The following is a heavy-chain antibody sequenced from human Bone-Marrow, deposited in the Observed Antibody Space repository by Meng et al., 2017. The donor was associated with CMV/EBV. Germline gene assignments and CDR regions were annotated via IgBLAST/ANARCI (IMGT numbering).Heavy chain of an antibody. Sequence: GGSLRLSCAASGFTFSSYSMNWVRQAPGKGLEWVSSISSSSSYIYYADSVKGRFTITRDNAKDSLYLQMNSLRAEDTAVYYCARDNPLLFYDAFDIWGQWKMVNVAS. CDR1: GFTFSSYS. J-gene: IGHJ3*02. V-gene: IGHV3-21*01. CDR2: ISSSSSYI. CDR3: ARDNPLLFYDAFDI. D-gene: IGHD2-21*01.